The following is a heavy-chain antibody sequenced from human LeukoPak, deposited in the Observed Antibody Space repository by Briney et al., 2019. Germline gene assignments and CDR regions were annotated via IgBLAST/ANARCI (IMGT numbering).Heavy chain of an antibody. CDR2: IIPILGIA. V-gene: IGHV1-69*04. J-gene: IGHJ4*02. CDR1: GGTFSSYA. Sequence: SVKVSCKASGGTFSSYAISWVRQAPGQGLEWMGRIIPILGIANYAQKFQGRVTITADKSTSTAYMELSSLRSDDTAVYYCARRDSRKELDYWGQGTLVTVSS. D-gene: IGHD6-13*01. CDR3: ARRDSRKELDY.